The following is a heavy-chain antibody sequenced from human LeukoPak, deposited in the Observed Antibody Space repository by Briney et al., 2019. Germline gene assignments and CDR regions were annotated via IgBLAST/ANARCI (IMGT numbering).Heavy chain of an antibody. J-gene: IGHJ3*02. V-gene: IGHV3-21*01. CDR1: GFTFSSYS. CDR2: ISSSSSYI. D-gene: IGHD3-22*01. Sequence: KPGGSLRLSCAASGFTFSSYSMNWVRQAPGKGLEWVSSISSSSSYIYYADSVKGRFTISRDNAKNSLYLQMNSLRAEDTAVYYCARDGEYYDSSDYLFNAFDIWGQGTMVTVSS. CDR3: ARDGEYYDSSDYLFNAFDI.